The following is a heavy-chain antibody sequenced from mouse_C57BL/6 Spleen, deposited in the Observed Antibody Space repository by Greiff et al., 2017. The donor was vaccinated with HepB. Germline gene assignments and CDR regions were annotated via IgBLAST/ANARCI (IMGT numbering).Heavy chain of an antibody. D-gene: IGHD2-4*01. CDR1: GYTFTRYG. V-gene: IGHV1-81*01. CDR2: IYPRGGNT. CDR3: ASYYDRGAMDY. J-gene: IGHJ4*01. Sequence: QVQLQQSGAELARPGASVKLSCKASGYTFTRYGISWVKQRTGQGLEWIGEIYPRGGNTYYNEKFKGKATLTAAKSSSTAYMELRSLTSEDSAVYFCASYYDRGAMDYWGQGTSVTVSS.